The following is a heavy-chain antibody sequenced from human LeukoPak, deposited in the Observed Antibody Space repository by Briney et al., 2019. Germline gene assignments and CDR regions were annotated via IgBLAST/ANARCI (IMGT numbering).Heavy chain of an antibody. D-gene: IGHD4-17*01. Sequence: GGSLRLSCEASGFIFSSYGFHWFRQAPGKGLEWVGFIRSKAYGGTTEYAASVKGRFTISRDDSKTIAYLQMSSLKTEDTAVYYCTRSLRPPTLAYGDYDPPFDYWGQGTLVTVSS. CDR1: GFIFSSYG. CDR3: TRSLRPPTLAYGDYDPPFDY. V-gene: IGHV3-49*03. J-gene: IGHJ4*02. CDR2: IRSKAYGGTT.